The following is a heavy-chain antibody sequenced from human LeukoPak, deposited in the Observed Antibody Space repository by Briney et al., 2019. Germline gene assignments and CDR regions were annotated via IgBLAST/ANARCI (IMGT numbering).Heavy chain of an antibody. J-gene: IGHJ4*02. CDR2: IHYSGST. D-gene: IGHD2-21*02. V-gene: IGHV4-59*03. Sequence: PSETLSLTCTVSGVSIRSYYWSWIRQPPGKGLEWIGYIHYSGSTNYNPSLKSRVTISVDTSKNQFSLKLSFVTTADTAVYYCAKWACGSGGDCHEFDYWGQGALVTVSS. CDR1: GVSIRSYY. CDR3: AKWACGSGGDCHEFDY.